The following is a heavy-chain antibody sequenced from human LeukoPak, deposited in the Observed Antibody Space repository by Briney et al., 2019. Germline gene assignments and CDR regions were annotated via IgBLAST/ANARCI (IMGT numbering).Heavy chain of an antibody. CDR2: ISGSGGST. Sequence: GGSLRLSCAASGFTFSSYAMSWVRQAPGKGLEWVSSISGSGGSTYYADSVKGRFTISRDNSKNTLYLQMNSLRAEDTAVYYCARDYGDYKFDYWGQGTLVTVSS. CDR3: ARDYGDYKFDY. V-gene: IGHV3-23*01. CDR1: GFTFSSYA. D-gene: IGHD4-17*01. J-gene: IGHJ4*02.